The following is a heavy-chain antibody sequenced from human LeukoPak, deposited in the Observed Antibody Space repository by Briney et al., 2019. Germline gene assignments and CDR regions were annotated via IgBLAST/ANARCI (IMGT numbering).Heavy chain of an antibody. Sequence: GASVKVSCKVSGYTLTELSMHWVRQAPGQGLEWMGGIIPIFGTANYAQKFQGRVTITADESTSTAYMELSSLRSEDTAVYYCARTRIQLWSGPAYYFDYWGQGTLVTVSS. V-gene: IGHV1-69*13. D-gene: IGHD5-18*01. CDR2: IIPIFGTA. CDR3: ARTRIQLWSGPAYYFDY. CDR1: GYTLTELS. J-gene: IGHJ4*02.